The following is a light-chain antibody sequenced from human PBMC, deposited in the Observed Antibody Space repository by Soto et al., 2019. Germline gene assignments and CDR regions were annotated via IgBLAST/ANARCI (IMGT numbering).Light chain of an antibody. CDR3: QQRPRTSPVT. Sequence: DIQMTQSPSSLPASVGDRVTMTCRASQTINTFLNWYQVKPGTPPKLLIYAASRLQSGVPSRISGSGSATDLDLNNSCLQPEDFETYSYQQRPRTSPVTFGGGGKVEI. CDR2: AAS. J-gene: IGKJ4*01. V-gene: IGKV1-39*01. CDR1: QTINTF.